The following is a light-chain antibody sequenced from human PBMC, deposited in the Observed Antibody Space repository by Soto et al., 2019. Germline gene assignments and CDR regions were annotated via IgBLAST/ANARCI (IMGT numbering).Light chain of an antibody. CDR3: QQYGSSPLT. CDR2: GAS. CDR1: QSVSSSY. J-gene: IGKJ4*01. V-gene: IGKV3-20*01. Sequence: IALTQSPVTRSLSPGEKATLSCRASQSVSSSYLAWYQQKPGQAPRLLIYGASSRATGIPDRFSGSGSGTDFTLTISRLEPEDFAVYYCQQYGSSPLTFGGGTKVDIK.